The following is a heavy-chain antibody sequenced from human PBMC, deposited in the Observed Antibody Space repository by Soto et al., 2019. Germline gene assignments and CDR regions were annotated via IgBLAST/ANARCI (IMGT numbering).Heavy chain of an antibody. CDR1: GFTFSSYA. V-gene: IGHV3-23*01. Sequence: GGSLRLSCAASGFTFSSYAMSWVRQAPGKGLEWVSAISGSGGSTYYADSVKGRFTISRDNSKNTLYLQMNGLRAEDTAVYYCAKDSGVAEDGTRNVRAFDIWGQGTMVTVSS. CDR3: AKDSGVAEDGTRNVRAFDI. D-gene: IGHD6-19*01. CDR2: ISGSGGST. J-gene: IGHJ3*02.